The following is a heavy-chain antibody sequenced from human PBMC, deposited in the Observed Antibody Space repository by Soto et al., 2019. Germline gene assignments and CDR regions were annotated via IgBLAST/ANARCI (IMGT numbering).Heavy chain of an antibody. Sequence: EMQVVESGGGLVQPGGSLRLSCAASGFSVSDHFITWVRQAPGKGLEWVSIIYASGKTYNADSVKDRFSVSRDIDKNTLHLQMNNLRAEDTAFYFCARDRCSSRRCFKHERGLDSWGQGILVTVSS. V-gene: IGHV3-66*01. CDR2: IYASGKT. J-gene: IGHJ4*02. D-gene: IGHD2-2*01. CDR3: ARDRCSSRRCFKHERGLDS. CDR1: GFSVSDHF.